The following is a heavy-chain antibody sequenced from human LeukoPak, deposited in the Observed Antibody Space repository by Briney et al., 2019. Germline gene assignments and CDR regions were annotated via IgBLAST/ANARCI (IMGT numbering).Heavy chain of an antibody. D-gene: IGHD3-22*01. CDR2: IRYSGSA. J-gene: IGHJ4*02. V-gene: IGHV4-59*08. CDR3: ARLVYDSRGYYFDY. CDR1: GGSISTYY. Sequence: PSETLSLTCTVSGGSISTYYWSWIRQPPGKGLEWIGYIRYSGSANYNPSLRSRVTISIDTSKNQFSLKLSSVTAADTAVYHCARLVYDSRGYYFDYWGQGTLSPSPQ.